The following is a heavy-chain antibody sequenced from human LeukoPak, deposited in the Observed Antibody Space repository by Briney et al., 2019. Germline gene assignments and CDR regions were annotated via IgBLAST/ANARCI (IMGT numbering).Heavy chain of an antibody. CDR1: GYRFTSYW. J-gene: IGHJ4*02. Sequence: GESLKISCKGSGYRFTSYWIGWVRQMPGKGLEWMGITYPGDSDTRYSPSFQGQVTISADKSISTAYLQWSSLKASDTAMYYCARRRDLYSGSYYPFDYWGQGTLVTVSS. V-gene: IGHV5-51*01. CDR3: ARRRDLYSGSYYPFDY. D-gene: IGHD1-26*01. CDR2: TYPGDSDT.